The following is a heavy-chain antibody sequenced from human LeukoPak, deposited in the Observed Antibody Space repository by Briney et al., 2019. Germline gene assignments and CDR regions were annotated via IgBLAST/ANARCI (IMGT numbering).Heavy chain of an antibody. CDR2: IWYDGSNK. Sequence: GRSLRLSCAASGFTFSSYGMHWVRQAPGKGLEWVAVIWYDGSNKYYADSVKGRFTISRDNSKNTLYLQMNSLRAEDTAVYYCAKCIAAAGSDWYFDYWGQGTLVTVSS. J-gene: IGHJ4*02. CDR3: AKCIAAAGSDWYFDY. V-gene: IGHV3-33*06. CDR1: GFTFSSYG. D-gene: IGHD6-13*01.